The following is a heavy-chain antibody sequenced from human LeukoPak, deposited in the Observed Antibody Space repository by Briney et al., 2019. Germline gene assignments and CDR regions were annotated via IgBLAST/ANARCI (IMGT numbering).Heavy chain of an antibody. V-gene: IGHV3-48*01. CDR2: ISSSSSTI. J-gene: IGHJ4*02. CDR3: ARVPITMVRGVIILFDY. D-gene: IGHD3-10*01. Sequence: PGGSLRLSCAASGFTFSSYSMIWVRQAPGKGLEWVSYISSSSSTIYYADSVKGRFTISRDNAKNSLYLQMNSLRAEDTAVYYCARVPITMVRGVIILFDYWGQGTLVTVSS. CDR1: GFTFSSYS.